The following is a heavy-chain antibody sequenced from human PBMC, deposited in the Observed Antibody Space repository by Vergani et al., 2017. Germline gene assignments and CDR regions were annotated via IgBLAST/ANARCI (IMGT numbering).Heavy chain of an antibody. CDR3: ARGPYSSSWYPPGMDV. CDR2: ISYDGSNK. V-gene: IGHV3-30-3*01. J-gene: IGHJ6*02. Sequence: VQLVESGGGLVQPGRSLRLSCAASGFTFSSYAMHWVRQAPGKGLEWVAVISYDGSNKYYADSVKGRFTISRDNSKNTLYLQMNSLRAEDTAVYYCARGPYSSSWYPPGMDVWGQGTTVTVSS. CDR1: GFTFSSYA. D-gene: IGHD6-13*01.